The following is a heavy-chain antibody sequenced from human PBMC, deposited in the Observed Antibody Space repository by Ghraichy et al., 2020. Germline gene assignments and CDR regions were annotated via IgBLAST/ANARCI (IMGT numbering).Heavy chain of an antibody. CDR1: GFTFSSYW. V-gene: IGHV3-7*01. D-gene: IGHD3-3*01. CDR3: VRDGGFDI. J-gene: IGHJ3*02. CDR2: IKLSGSDV. Sequence: GESLNISCAASGFTFSSYWMNWVRQAPGKGLEWVANIKLSGSDVHYVDSVKGRFTISRDNAKNSLYLQMNSLRAEDTALYYCVRDGGFDIWGQGTMVTVSS.